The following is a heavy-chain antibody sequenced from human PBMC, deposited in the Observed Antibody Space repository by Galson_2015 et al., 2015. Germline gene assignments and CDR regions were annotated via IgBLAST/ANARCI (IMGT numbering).Heavy chain of an antibody. V-gene: IGHV1-18*01. Sequence: SVKVSCKASTYTFTSYSITWVRQAPGQGLEWMGWLSAYNGNTNYAQNLQGRVTMTTDKSASTAYMELRSLRSDDTAVYYCARGISFARSHPYHNNDVWGKGTPVTVSS. J-gene: IGHJ6*04. D-gene: IGHD3-16*01. CDR2: LSAYNGNT. CDR3: ARGISFARSHPYHNNDV. CDR1: TYTFTSYS.